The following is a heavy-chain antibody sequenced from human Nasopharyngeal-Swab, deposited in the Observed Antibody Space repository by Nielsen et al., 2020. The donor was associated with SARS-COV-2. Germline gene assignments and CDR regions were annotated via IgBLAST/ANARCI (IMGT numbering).Heavy chain of an antibody. Sequence: GGSLRLSCAASGFTFSSYGMHWVRQAPGKGLEWVAVISYDGSNKYYADSVKGRFTISRDNSKNTLYLQMNSLRAEDTAVYYCAKEGIWSDYYRAFDYWGQGTLVTVSS. CDR2: ISYDGSNK. V-gene: IGHV3-30*18. D-gene: IGHD3-3*01. J-gene: IGHJ4*02. CDR3: AKEGIWSDYYRAFDY. CDR1: GFTFSSYG.